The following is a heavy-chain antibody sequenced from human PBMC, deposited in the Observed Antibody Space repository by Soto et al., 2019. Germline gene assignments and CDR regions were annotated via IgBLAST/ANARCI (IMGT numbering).Heavy chain of an antibody. D-gene: IGHD3-10*01. CDR3: ARDGPIYYYGSGTYWPSLDS. CDR2: IKAGNGDT. Sequence: ASVKVSCKASGYIFADYAIHLVRQAPVQSLELIVRIKAGNGDTKYPQKFQGRVTLTRYTSAITAYLELSSLTSEDTAVYFCARDGPIYYYGSGTYWPSLDSWG. CDR1: GYIFADYA. V-gene: IGHV1-3*01. J-gene: IGHJ5*01.